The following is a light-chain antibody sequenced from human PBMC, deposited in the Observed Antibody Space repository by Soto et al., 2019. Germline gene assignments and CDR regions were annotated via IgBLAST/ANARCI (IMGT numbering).Light chain of an antibody. CDR1: NSDIENYNV. CDR2: DVN. Sequence: QSALTQPASVSGSPGQSITISCTGANSDIENYNVVSWYQQHPDKAPKLLIYDVNNRPSGISDRFSGSKSGDTASLTISGLQAEDEADYFCFSKISGFVYGFGTGTKLTVL. CDR3: FSKISGFVYG. J-gene: IGLJ1*01. V-gene: IGLV2-14*02.